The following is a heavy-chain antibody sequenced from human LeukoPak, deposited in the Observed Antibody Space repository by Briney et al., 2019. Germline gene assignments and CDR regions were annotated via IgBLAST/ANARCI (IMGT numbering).Heavy chain of an antibody. V-gene: IGHV1-2*02. Sequence: ASVKVSCKASGYTFTAYYIQWVRQAPGQGLEWMGWINPNSGGTNYAQKFQGRVTMTRDTSISTAYMELNSLRSDDTAVYFCARVGSAAATADYWGQGTLVTVSS. J-gene: IGHJ4*02. D-gene: IGHD6-25*01. CDR3: ARVGSAAATADY. CDR2: INPNSGGT. CDR1: GYTFTAYY.